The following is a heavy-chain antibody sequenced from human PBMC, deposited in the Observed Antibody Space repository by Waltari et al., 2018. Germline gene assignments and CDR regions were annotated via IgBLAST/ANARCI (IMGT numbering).Heavy chain of an antibody. CDR3: AAATKSYGLDV. Sequence: QVQLVQSGAEVTKPGSSVTVSGKVSGDTFSSHTISWVLQAPGQGLEWMGRIIPILGIEDYAQKFQGRVTITADKSTNTAYMELSSLRSEDTAVYYCAAATKSYGLDVWGLGTTVTVSS. D-gene: IGHD2-8*01. CDR2: IIPILGIE. CDR1: GDTFSSHT. V-gene: IGHV1-69*02. J-gene: IGHJ6*02.